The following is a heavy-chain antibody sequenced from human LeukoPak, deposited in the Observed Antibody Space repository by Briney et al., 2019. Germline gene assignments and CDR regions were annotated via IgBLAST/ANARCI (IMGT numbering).Heavy chain of an antibody. CDR1: GGSISSYY. J-gene: IGHJ4*02. V-gene: IGHV4-59*01. Sequence: SETLSLTCTVSGGSISSYYWSWIRQPPGKGLEWIGYIYYSGSTNYNPSLKSRVTISVDTSKNQFSLKLSSVTAADTAVYYCARGTTVTNGPDYWGQGTLVTVSS. D-gene: IGHD4-17*01. CDR3: ARGTTVTNGPDY. CDR2: IYYSGST.